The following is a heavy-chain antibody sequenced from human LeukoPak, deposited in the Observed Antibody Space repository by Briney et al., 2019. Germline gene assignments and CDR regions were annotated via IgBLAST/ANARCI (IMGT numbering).Heavy chain of an antibody. CDR2: IRYDGSNK. Sequence: PGGSLRLSCAASGFTFSNYGVHWVRQAPGEGLEWVSFIRYDGSNKYYADSVKGRFTISRDNSKNTLYLQMNSLRAEDTAVYYCAKVEGQWLVKWYFDYWGQGTLVTVSS. D-gene: IGHD6-19*01. CDR1: GFTFSNYG. CDR3: AKVEGQWLVKWYFDY. V-gene: IGHV3-30*02. J-gene: IGHJ4*02.